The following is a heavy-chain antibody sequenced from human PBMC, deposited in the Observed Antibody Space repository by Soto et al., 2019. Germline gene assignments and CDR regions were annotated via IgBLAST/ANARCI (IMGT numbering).Heavy chain of an antibody. J-gene: IGHJ5*02. CDR1: GGTFSSYA. CDR3: AGFDCISTSCPQGYSYGSRPRLRDP. D-gene: IGHD2-2*01. V-gene: IGHV1-69*13. Sequence: ASVKVSCKASGGTFSSYAISWVRQAPGQGLEWMGGIIPIFGTANYAQKFQGRVTITADESTSTAYMELSSLRSEDTAVYYCAGFDCISTSCPQGYSYGSRPRLRDPWGQGTLVTVSS. CDR2: IIPIFGTA.